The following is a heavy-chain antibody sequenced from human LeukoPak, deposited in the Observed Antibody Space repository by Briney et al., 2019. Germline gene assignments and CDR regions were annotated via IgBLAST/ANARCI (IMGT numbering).Heavy chain of an antibody. D-gene: IGHD4-17*01. J-gene: IGHJ5*02. CDR2: ISSYNGNT. Sequence: ASVTVSCKASGYIFSTFGFTWVRQAPGQGLEWMGWISSYNGNTKYAQNLQGRVTITTDTLTSTAYMELRSLRSDDTAVYYCARGDYAANWFDPWGQGTLVTVSS. V-gene: IGHV1-18*01. CDR3: ARGDYAANWFDP. CDR1: GYIFSTFG.